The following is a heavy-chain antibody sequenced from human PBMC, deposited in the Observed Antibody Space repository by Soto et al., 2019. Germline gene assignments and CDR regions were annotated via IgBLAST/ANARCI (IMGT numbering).Heavy chain of an antibody. CDR2: IYYSGST. CDR1: GGSISGYY. J-gene: IGHJ3*02. V-gene: IGHV4-59*08. CDR3: ARRYSSAFDI. Sequence: PSETLSLTCTVSGGSISGYYWSWIRQPPGKGLEWIGYIYYSGSTSYNPSLKSRVTISVDTSKNQFSLKLSSVTAADTAVYYCARRYSSAFDIWGQGTMVTVSS. D-gene: IGHD6-13*01.